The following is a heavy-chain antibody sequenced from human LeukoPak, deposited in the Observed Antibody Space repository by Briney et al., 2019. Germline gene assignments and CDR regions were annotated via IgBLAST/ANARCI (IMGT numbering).Heavy chain of an antibody. CDR2: MNPHSGNT. D-gene: IGHD3-22*01. CDR3: ARGSENNFDSSGPIGF. V-gene: IGHV1-8*01. Sequence: ASVKVSCKTSGYRFTSYDINWVRQTAGHGLEWMGWMNPHSGNTGYAQKFQGRLTLPRNTSISTAYMELSSLTSEDTAVYYCARGSENNFDSSGPIGFWGQGTLVTVSS. CDR1: GYRFTSYD. J-gene: IGHJ4*02.